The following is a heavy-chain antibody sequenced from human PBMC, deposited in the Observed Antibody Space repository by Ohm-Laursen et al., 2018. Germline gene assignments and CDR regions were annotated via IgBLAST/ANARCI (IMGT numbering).Heavy chain of an antibody. Sequence: SLRLSCAASGFTFSSYWMSWVRQAPGKGLEWVSGISGSGDTTYYADSVKGRFTISRDNSRNSLYLQMNSLRAEDTAVYYCARVRTGKLDYWGQGTLVTVSS. V-gene: IGHV3-23*01. CDR3: ARVRTGKLDY. CDR1: GFTFSSYW. D-gene: IGHD3/OR15-3a*01. J-gene: IGHJ4*02. CDR2: ISGSGDTT.